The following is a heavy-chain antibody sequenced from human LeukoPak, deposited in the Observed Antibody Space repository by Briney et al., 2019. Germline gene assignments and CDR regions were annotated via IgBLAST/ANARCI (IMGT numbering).Heavy chain of an antibody. CDR1: GGTFSSYA. J-gene: IGHJ4*02. CDR2: IIPIFGTA. V-gene: IGHV1-69*13. Sequence: GASVKVFCKASGGTFSSYAISWVRQAPGQGLEWMGGIIPIFGTANYAQKFQGRVTITADESTSTAYMELSSLRSEDTAVYYCARGFQLGGNFDYWGQGTLVTVSS. CDR3: ARGFQLGGNFDY. D-gene: IGHD7-27*01.